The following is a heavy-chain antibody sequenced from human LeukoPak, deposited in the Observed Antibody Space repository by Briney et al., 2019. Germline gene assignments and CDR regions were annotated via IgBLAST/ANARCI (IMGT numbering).Heavy chain of an antibody. CDR2: INEDGSQK. CDR3: ARDIPRGASHLGY. J-gene: IGHJ4*02. Sequence: GGSLRLSCATSGFSFSGYWMTWVRQAPGKGPEWVANINEDGSQKNLVDSVKGRFTISRDNAKSSLYLQMNSLRVEDTAVYYCARDIPRGASHLGYWGQGTLVTVSS. D-gene: IGHD1-26*01. V-gene: IGHV3-7*01. CDR1: GFSFSGYW.